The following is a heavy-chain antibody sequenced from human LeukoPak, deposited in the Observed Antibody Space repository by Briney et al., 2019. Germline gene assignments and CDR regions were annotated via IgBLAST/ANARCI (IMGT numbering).Heavy chain of an antibody. CDR3: ARSIRKGWLDP. CDR2: IYNSGST. V-gene: IGHV4-59*08. Sequence: SETLSLTCTVPVGSTSDYYWSWIRQSPGKGLEWVGYIYNSGSTNYNPSLKSRVTISVDTSKNQFSLKLSSVTAADTAVYYCARSIRKGWLDPWGQGTLVTVSS. J-gene: IGHJ5*02. CDR1: VGSTSDYY.